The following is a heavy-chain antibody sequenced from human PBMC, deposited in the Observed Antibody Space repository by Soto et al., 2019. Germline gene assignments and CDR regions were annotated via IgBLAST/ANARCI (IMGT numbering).Heavy chain of an antibody. CDR3: ARLGPLGITVDY. Sequence: GESLKISCKASGYTFTTYWIGWVRQMPGKGLEWMGIIYPGNSNIKYGPSFQGQVAISADKSITTAYLQWSSLKASDTAMYYCARLGPLGITVDYWGQGVLVTVSS. D-gene: IGHD1-26*01. V-gene: IGHV5-51*01. CDR1: GYTFTTYW. J-gene: IGHJ4*02. CDR2: IYPGNSNI.